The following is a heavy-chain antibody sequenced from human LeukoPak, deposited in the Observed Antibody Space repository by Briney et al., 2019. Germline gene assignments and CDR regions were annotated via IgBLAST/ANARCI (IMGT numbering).Heavy chain of an antibody. V-gene: IGHV3-30*18. CDR1: GFTFSSYG. CDR3: AKSGYDILTLFDY. D-gene: IGHD3-9*01. Sequence: GGSLRLSCAASGFTFSSYGMHWVRQAPGKGLEWVAVISYDGSNKYYADSVKGRFTTSRDNSKNTLYLQMNSLRAEDTAVYYCAKSGYDILTLFDYWGQGTLVTVSS. J-gene: IGHJ4*02. CDR2: ISYDGSNK.